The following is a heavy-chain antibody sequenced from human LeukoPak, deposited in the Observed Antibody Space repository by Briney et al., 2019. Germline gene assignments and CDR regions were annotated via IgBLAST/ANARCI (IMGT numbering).Heavy chain of an antibody. J-gene: IGHJ4*02. CDR2: IKQDGSEK. V-gene: IGHV3-7*01. Sequence: PGGSLRLSCAASGFTFSSYWMSWVRQAPGKGLEWVANIKQDGSEKYYVDSVKGRFTISRDNAKNSLYLQMNSLRAEDTAAYYCASSGRVAAAGPRLRGQGTLVTVSS. CDR3: ASSGRVAAAGPRL. CDR1: GFTFSSYW. D-gene: IGHD6-13*01.